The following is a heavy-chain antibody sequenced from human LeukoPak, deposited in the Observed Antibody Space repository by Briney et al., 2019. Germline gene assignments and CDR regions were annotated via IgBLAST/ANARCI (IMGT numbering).Heavy chain of an antibody. CDR1: GGSFSGYY. Sequence: SETLSLTCAVYGGSFSGYYWSWIRQPSGKGLEWIGEINHSGSTNYNPSLKSRVTISVDTSKNQFSLKPSSVTAADTAVYYCARETVTYYQYYFDYWGQGTLVTVSS. CDR3: ARETVTYYQYYFDY. CDR2: INHSGST. D-gene: IGHD4-17*01. J-gene: IGHJ4*02. V-gene: IGHV4-34*01.